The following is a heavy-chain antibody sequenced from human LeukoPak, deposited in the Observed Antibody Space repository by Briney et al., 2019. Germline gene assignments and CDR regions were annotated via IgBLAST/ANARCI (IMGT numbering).Heavy chain of an antibody. J-gene: IGHJ6*04. CDR3: AELGITMIGGV. Sequence: GGSLRLSCTASGFTFGDYAMSWFRQALGKGLEWVSSISRSGSTKYYADSVRGRFTISRDNAKNSLYLQMNSLRAEDTAVYYCAELGITMIGGVWGKGTTVTISS. CDR1: GFTFGDYA. V-gene: IGHV3-11*04. CDR2: ISRSGSTK. D-gene: IGHD3-10*02.